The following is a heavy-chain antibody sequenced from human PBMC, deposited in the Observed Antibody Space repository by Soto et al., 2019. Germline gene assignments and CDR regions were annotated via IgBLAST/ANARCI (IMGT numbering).Heavy chain of an antibody. D-gene: IGHD5-12*01. J-gene: IGHJ6*02. V-gene: IGHV4-31*01. CDR3: ARDQRWLRSFYYYGMDV. Sequence: SSETLSLTCTVSGGTISSGGYYWSWIRQHPGKGLEWIGYIYYSGSTYYNPSLKSQVTITVDTPKNQFSLKLSSVTAADAAVYYCARDQRWLRSFYYYGMDVWGQGTTVTVSS. CDR2: IYYSGST. CDR1: GGTISSGGYY.